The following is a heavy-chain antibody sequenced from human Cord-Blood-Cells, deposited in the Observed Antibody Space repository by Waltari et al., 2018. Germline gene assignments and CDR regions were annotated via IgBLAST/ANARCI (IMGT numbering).Heavy chain of an antibody. CDR1: GGTFSSYS. Sequence: QVQLVQSVAEVKKPGSSVKCSCKASGGTFSSYSISWVRQAPGQGLEWMGVIIPIFGTANYAQKFQGRVTITADESTSTAYMELSSLRSEDTAVYYCARQTGYRGSYPDYWGQGTLVTVSS. CDR2: IIPIFGTA. J-gene: IGHJ4*02. CDR3: ARQTGYRGSYPDY. V-gene: IGHV1-69*01. D-gene: IGHD1-26*01.